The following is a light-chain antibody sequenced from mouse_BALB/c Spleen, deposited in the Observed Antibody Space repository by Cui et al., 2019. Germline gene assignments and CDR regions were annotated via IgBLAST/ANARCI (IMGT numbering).Light chain of an antibody. CDR2: DTC. Sequence: QIVLTQSPAIMSASPGEKVTMTCSPSSSVSYMYWYQQKPGSSPRLLIYDTCNLASGVPVRFSGSGSGTSYSLTISRMEAEDAATYYCQQWSSYPFTFGSGTKLEIK. V-gene: IGKV4-55*01. J-gene: IGKJ4*01. CDR1: SSVSY. CDR3: QQWSSYPFT.